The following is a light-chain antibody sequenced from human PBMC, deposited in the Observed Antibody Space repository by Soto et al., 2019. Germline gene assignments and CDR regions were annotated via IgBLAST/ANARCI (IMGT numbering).Light chain of an antibody. Sequence: EIVMTQSPATLSVSPGVRATLSCRASQSISDTLAWYQQRPGQAPRLLIYGASRRATGIPDRFSGSGSGTDFTLTISRLEPEDLAVYYCQQYDNSVWTFGQGTKVDIK. J-gene: IGKJ1*01. CDR3: QQYDNSVWT. V-gene: IGKV3-20*01. CDR1: QSISDT. CDR2: GAS.